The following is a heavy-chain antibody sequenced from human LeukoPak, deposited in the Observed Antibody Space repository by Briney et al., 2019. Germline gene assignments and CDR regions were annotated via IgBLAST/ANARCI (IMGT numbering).Heavy chain of an antibody. CDR2: TYYRSKLST. Sequence: SQTLSLTCAISGDSVSSNSGAWNWIRQSPSRGLEWLGRTYYRSKLSTDYAVSVKSRITINRDTSKNQFSLQLDSVTPEDTALYYCTRWYWGRGFDIWGQGTMVTVSS. V-gene: IGHV6-1*01. CDR1: GDSVSSNSGA. D-gene: IGHD7-27*01. CDR3: TRWYWGRGFDI. J-gene: IGHJ3*02.